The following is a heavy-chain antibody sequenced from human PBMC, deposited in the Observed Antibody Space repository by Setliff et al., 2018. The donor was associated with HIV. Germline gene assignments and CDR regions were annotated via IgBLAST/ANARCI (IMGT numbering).Heavy chain of an antibody. CDR3: ARGIAVAGPYFDY. J-gene: IGHJ4*02. CDR2: IFYTGST. D-gene: IGHD6-19*01. V-gene: IGHV4-59*11. Sequence: SETLSLTCTVSGGSISGHYWSWIRQPPGKGLEWIAYIFYTGSTNYNPSLKSRVTISVDTSKNQFFLKLSSVTAADTAVYYCARGIAVAGPYFDYWGQGTLVTVSS. CDR1: GGSISGHY.